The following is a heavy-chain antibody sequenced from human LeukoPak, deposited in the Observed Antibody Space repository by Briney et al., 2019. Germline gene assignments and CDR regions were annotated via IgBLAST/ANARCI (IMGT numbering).Heavy chain of an antibody. CDR1: GFTFSRYA. D-gene: IGHD3-10*01. V-gene: IGHV3-23*01. CDR2: ISGSGGST. Sequence: GGSLRLSCAASGFTFSRYAMSWVRQAPGKGLEWVSAISGSGGSTYYADSVKGRFTISRDNSKNTLYLQMNSLGAEDTAVYYCAKDPRITMVQGNYYFDYWGQGTLVTVSS. CDR3: AKDPRITMVQGNYYFDY. J-gene: IGHJ4*02.